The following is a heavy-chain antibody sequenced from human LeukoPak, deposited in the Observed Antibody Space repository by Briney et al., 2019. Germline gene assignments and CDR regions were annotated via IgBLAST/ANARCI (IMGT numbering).Heavy chain of an antibody. CDR3: ARGTSSRETWYFDL. Sequence: SVKVSCKASGGTFSSYAISWVRQAPGQGLEWMGRIIPIFGIANYAQKFQGRVTITADKSTSTAYIELSSLRSEDTAVYYCARGTSSRETWYFDLRGRGTLVTVSS. CDR1: GGTFSSYA. CDR2: IIPIFGIA. J-gene: IGHJ2*01. V-gene: IGHV1-69*04. D-gene: IGHD6-13*01.